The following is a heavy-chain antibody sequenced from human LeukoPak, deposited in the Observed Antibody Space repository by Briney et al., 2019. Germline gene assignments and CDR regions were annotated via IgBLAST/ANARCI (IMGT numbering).Heavy chain of an antibody. CDR3: ARDSDIVAMGY. J-gene: IGHJ4*02. V-gene: IGHV4-39*07. Sequence: PSETLSLTCTVSGGSISSSSYYWGWIRQPPGKGLEWIGSIYYSGSTYYNPSLKSRVTISVDTSKNQFSLKLSSVTAADTAVYYCARDSDIVAMGYWGQGTLVTVSS. CDR2: IYYSGST. CDR1: GGSISSSSYY. D-gene: IGHD5-12*01.